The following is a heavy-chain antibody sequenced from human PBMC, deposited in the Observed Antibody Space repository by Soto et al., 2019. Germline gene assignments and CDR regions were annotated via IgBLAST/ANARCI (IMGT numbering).Heavy chain of an antibody. D-gene: IGHD1-26*01. CDR3: TTARWELLHDYYYGMDV. J-gene: IGHJ6*02. CDR2: IKSKTDGGTT. CDR1: GFTVSGNY. V-gene: IGHV3-15*01. Sequence: PGGSLRLSCAASGFTVSGNYMSWVRQAPGKGLEWVGRIKSKTDGGTTDYAAPVKGRFTISRDDSKNTLYLQMNSLKTEDTAVYYCTTARWELLHDYYYGMDVWGQGTTVTVSS.